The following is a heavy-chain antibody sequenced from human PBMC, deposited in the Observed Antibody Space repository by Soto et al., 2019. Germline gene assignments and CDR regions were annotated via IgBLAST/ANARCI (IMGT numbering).Heavy chain of an antibody. CDR2: IYPGDSDT. CDR1: GYSFTSYW. D-gene: IGHD2-2*01. Sequence: GESLKTSCKGSGYSFTSYWIGWVRQMPGKGLEWMGIIYPGDSDTRYSPSFQGQVTISADKSISTAYLQWSSLKASDTAMYYCARRVVVVPAATYYFDYWGQGTLVTVSS. CDR3: ARRVVVVPAATYYFDY. J-gene: IGHJ4*02. V-gene: IGHV5-51*01.